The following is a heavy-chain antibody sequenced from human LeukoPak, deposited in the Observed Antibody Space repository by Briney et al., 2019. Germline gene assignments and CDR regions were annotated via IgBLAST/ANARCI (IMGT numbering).Heavy chain of an antibody. CDR1: GYTFTDYY. CDR2: INPNDGDT. D-gene: IGHD2-2*01. Sequence: GASVKVSCKASGYTFTDYYMHWVRQAPGQGFEWMGWINPNDGDTYCAQKFQGRVTMTRDTSISTVHMEVSRLRSDDTAVYYCARANFLYCSSTSCLFDYWGQGTLVTVSS. J-gene: IGHJ4*02. CDR3: ARANFLYCSSTSCLFDY. V-gene: IGHV1-2*02.